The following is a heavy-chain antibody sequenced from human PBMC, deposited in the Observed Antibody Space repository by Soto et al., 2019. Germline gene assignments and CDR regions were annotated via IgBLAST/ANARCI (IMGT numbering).Heavy chain of an antibody. CDR3: ATRAYCCGDCYSFCGMDV. V-gene: IGHV1-69*13. CDR2: IIPIFGTA. J-gene: IGHJ6*02. D-gene: IGHD2-21*02. Sequence: SVKLSCKASGGTFSSYPISWVRHAPGQGHEWMGGIIPIFGTANYAQKFQGGVTITADESTSTAYMELSSLRSEDTAVYYCATRAYCCGDCYSFCGMDVWGQGTKVTVSS. CDR1: GGTFSSYP.